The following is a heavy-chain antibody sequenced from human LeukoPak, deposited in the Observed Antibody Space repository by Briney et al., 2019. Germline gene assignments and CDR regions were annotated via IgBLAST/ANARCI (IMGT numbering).Heavy chain of an antibody. CDR1: GFTFSGSA. D-gene: IGHD6-13*01. Sequence: GGSLRLSCAASGFTFSGSAMHWVRQASGKGLEWVGRIRSKANSYATACAASVKGRFTISRDDSKNTAYLQMNSLKTEDTAVYYCTGSYSSSWYYFDYWGQGTLVTVSS. CDR3: TGSYSSSWYYFDY. CDR2: IRSKANSYAT. J-gene: IGHJ4*02. V-gene: IGHV3-73*01.